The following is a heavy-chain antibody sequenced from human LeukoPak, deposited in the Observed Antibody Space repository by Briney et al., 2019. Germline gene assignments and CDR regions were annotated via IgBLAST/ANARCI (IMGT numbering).Heavy chain of an antibody. D-gene: IGHD3-9*01. CDR3: ATDMADY. CDR1: GFTFSTYA. CDR2: ISGNGGST. V-gene: IGHV3-23*01. Sequence: GGSLRLSCAASGFTFSTYAMRWVRQAPGKGLEWVSSISGNGGSTNYADSVKGRFTISRDNAKNSLYLQMNSLRAEDTAVYYCATDMADYWGQGTLVTVSS. J-gene: IGHJ4*02.